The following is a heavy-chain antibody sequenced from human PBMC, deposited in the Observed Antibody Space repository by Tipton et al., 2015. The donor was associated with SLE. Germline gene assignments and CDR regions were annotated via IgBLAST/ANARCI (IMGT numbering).Heavy chain of an antibody. CDR2: IYYSGST. CDR1: GGSISSGGYY. Sequence: TLSLTCTVSGGSISSGGYYWSWIRQHPGKGLEWIGYIYYSGSTNYNPSLKSRVTISVDTSKNQFSLKLSSVTAADTAVYYCARDRTTVTTLSYFDYWGQGTLVTVSS. CDR3: ARDRTTVTTLSYFDY. D-gene: IGHD4-17*01. V-gene: IGHV4-61*08. J-gene: IGHJ4*02.